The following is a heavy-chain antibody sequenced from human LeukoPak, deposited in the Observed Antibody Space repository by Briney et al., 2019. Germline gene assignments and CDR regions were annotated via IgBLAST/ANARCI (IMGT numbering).Heavy chain of an antibody. Sequence: SETLSLTCAVYGGSFSGYYWSWIRQPPRKGLEWIGEINHSGSTNYNPSLKSRVTISVDTSKNQFSLKLSSVTAADTAVYYCARKQTGTMYDVWGQGTQVTVSS. CDR2: INHSGST. J-gene: IGHJ4*02. CDR3: ARKQTGTMYDV. CDR1: GGSFSGYY. D-gene: IGHD1-7*01. V-gene: IGHV4-34*01.